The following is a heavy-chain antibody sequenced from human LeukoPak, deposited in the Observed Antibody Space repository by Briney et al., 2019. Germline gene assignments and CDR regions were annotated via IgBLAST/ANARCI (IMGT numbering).Heavy chain of an antibody. J-gene: IGHJ6*02. D-gene: IGHD3-16*01. CDR1: GGSISGYY. V-gene: IGHV4-59*01. CDR2: IHYSGRA. CDR3: VRFGVNYGMDV. Sequence: SGTLSLTCSVSGGSISGYYWTWVRQPPGKGLEWIGQIHYSGRADYNPSLKSRITMSVDTSRNQISLKLSSVTAADTAIYYCVRFGVNYGMDVWGQGTTVTVFS.